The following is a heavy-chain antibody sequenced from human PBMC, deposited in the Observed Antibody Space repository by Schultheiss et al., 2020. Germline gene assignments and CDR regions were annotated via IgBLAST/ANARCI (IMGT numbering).Heavy chain of an antibody. Sequence: GGSLRLSCAASGFTFSNAWMSWVRQAPGKGLEWVSGISWNSGSIGYADSVKGRFTISRDNSKNTLYLQMNSLRAEDTAVYYCAKGAIAVADQYFQHWGQGTLVTVSS. D-gene: IGHD6-19*01. CDR2: ISWNSGSI. CDR1: GFTFSNAW. CDR3: AKGAIAVADQYFQH. V-gene: IGHV3-23*01. J-gene: IGHJ1*01.